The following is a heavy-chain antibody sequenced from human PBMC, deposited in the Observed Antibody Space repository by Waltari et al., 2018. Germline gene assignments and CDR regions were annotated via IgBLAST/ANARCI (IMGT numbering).Heavy chain of an antibody. CDR2: ISNSGGDT. CDR3: AKDHGVAY. J-gene: IGHJ4*02. CDR1: GLTFSIFA. Sequence: QLLESGGGLVQPGGSLSLSCSDSGLTFSIFAMSWVRQAPGKGLEWVSGISNSGGDTYYTDSVKGRFTISRDNSKKTLYLQMNSLRVEDTAVYYCAKDHGVAYWGQGTLVTVSS. V-gene: IGHV3-23*01. D-gene: IGHD3-16*01.